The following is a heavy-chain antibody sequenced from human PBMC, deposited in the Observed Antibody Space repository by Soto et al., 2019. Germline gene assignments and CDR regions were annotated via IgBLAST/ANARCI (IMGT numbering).Heavy chain of an antibody. CDR1: GGSISSSHW. D-gene: IGHD1-26*01. Sequence: SETLSLTCAVSGGSISSSHWWSWVRQPPGKGLEWIGEISHSGSTNYNPSLKSRVTISVDESNNQFSLRLSSVTTADTAMYYCARDIVGATTTAKDWGQGTLVTVSS. J-gene: IGHJ4*02. CDR2: ISHSGST. CDR3: ARDIVGATTTAKD. V-gene: IGHV4-4*02.